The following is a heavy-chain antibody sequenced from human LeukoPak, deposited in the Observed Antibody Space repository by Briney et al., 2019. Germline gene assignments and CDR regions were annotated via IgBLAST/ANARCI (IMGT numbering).Heavy chain of an antibody. CDR2: INSDGYSI. V-gene: IGHV3-74*03. D-gene: IGHD6-13*01. CDR3: ARIGAGSSRDY. CDR1: GFTFSGYW. Sequence: GGSLRLSCAASGFTFSGYWMHWVRQAPGKGLVWVSRINSDGYSITYADSVKGRFTISRDNAKNTLYLQMNSLRAEDTAVYYCARIGAGSSRDYWGQGTLVTVSS. J-gene: IGHJ4*02.